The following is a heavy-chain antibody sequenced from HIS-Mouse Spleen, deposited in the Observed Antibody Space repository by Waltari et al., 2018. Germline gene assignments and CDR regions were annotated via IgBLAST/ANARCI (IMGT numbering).Heavy chain of an antibody. J-gene: IGHJ2*01. Sequence: QLQLQESGPGLVKPSETLSLTCTVSGGSISSSSYYWGWLRQPPGKGLEWIGSIYYSGSSYDDPSLESRVTRAVDTSKNQFSLKLSSVTAADTAVYYCAREIPYSSSWYDWYFDLWGRGTLVTVSS. CDR1: GGSISSSSYY. CDR2: IYYSGSS. D-gene: IGHD6-13*01. V-gene: IGHV4-39*07. CDR3: AREIPYSSSWYDWYFDL.